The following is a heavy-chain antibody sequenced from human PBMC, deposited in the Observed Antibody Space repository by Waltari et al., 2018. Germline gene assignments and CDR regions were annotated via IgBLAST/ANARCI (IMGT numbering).Heavy chain of an antibody. Sequence: QVQLVASGGGVVQPGSSLRLSCAASGVTFSSYAMHWIRQAPGKGLEWVAVISYDGSNKYYADSVKGRFTISRDNSKNTLYLQMNSLRAEDTAVYYCARGQQWLVRNFDYWGQGTLVTVSS. V-gene: IGHV3-30*04. CDR3: ARGQQWLVRNFDY. J-gene: IGHJ4*02. CDR2: ISYDGSNK. D-gene: IGHD6-19*01. CDR1: GVTFSSYA.